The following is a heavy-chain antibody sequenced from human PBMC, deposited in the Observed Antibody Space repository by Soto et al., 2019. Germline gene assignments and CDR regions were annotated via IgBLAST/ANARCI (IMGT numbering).Heavy chain of an antibody. CDR1: GGSFSGYY. J-gene: IGHJ5*02. V-gene: IGHV4-34*01. D-gene: IGHD3-10*01. Sequence: SETLSLTCAVYGGSFSGYYWSWIRQPPGKGLEWIGEINHSGSTNYNPSLKSRVTISVDTSKNQFSLKLSSVTAADTAVYYCARGRGDYMVRGVIAWFDPWGQGTLVTVSS. CDR3: ARGRGDYMVRGVIAWFDP. CDR2: INHSGST.